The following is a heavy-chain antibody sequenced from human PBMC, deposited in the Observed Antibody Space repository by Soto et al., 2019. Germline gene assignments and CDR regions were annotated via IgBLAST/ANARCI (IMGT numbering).Heavy chain of an antibody. V-gene: IGHV4-30-2*01. CDR2: IFPSGTT. J-gene: IGHJ4*02. CDR1: GGSVTSGTYS. CDR3: SRGREFDF. Sequence: SETLSLTCAVSGGSVTSGTYSWNWIRQPPGKGLEWIGYIFPSGTTYYNPSLKSRVSISIDVSKNQFSLNLRSLTAADTAVYYCSRGREFDFWGQGTLVTVSS.